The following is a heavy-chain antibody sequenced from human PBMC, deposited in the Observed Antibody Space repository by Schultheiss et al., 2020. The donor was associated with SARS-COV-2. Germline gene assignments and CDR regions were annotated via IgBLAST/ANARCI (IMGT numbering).Heavy chain of an antibody. CDR2: INHSGST. V-gene: IGHV4-34*01. Sequence: SETLSLTCAVYGGSFSGYYWSWIRQPPGKGLEWIGEINHSGSTNYNPSLKSRVTISVDTSKNQFSLKLSSVTAADTAVYYCARAQGYCSSTSCYWGWYFDLWGRGTLVTVSS. CDR3: ARAQGYCSSTSCYWGWYFDL. J-gene: IGHJ2*01. D-gene: IGHD2-2*01. CDR1: GGSFSGYY.